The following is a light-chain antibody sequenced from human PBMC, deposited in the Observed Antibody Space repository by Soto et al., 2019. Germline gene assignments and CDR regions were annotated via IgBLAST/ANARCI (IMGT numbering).Light chain of an antibody. CDR2: GAS. V-gene: IGKV3-15*01. CDR1: QSVNSN. CDR3: QQYNNWPPYT. J-gene: IGKJ2*01. Sequence: EXXXXQSXAXXXVSPXERATLSCXAXQSVNSNLAWYQQKPGQAPRLLISGASTRATGIPARFSGSGSGTEFTLTINSLQSEDFAIYYCQQYNNWPPYTFGQGTKLEIK.